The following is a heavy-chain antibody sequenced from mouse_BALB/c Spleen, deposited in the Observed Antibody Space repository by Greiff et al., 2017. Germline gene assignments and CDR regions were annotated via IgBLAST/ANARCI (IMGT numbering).Heavy chain of an antibody. J-gene: IGHJ3*01. CDR1: GFTFSSYG. V-gene: IGHV5-6*02. CDR2: ISSGGSYT. CDR3: ARHWTY. Sequence: DVKLVESGGDLVKPGGSLKLSCAASGFTFSSYGMSWVRQTPDKRLEWVATISSGGSYTYYPDSVKGRFTISRDNAKNTLYLQMSSLKSEDTAMYYCARHWTYWGQGTLVTVSA.